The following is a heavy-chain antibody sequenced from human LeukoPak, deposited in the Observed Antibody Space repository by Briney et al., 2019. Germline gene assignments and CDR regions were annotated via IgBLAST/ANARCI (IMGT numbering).Heavy chain of an antibody. CDR3: AGYCGGGSCPDS. J-gene: IGHJ4*02. V-gene: IGHV4-38-2*02. D-gene: IGHD2-15*01. Sequence: PSETLSLTCTVSGYSITSGYYWGWIRQPPGKGLEWIGSIYHSGTTYYNPSLKSRVTISVDTSKNQFSLKLSSVTAADTAIYYCAGYCGGGSCPDSWGQGTLVTVSP. CDR2: IYHSGTT. CDR1: GYSITSGYY.